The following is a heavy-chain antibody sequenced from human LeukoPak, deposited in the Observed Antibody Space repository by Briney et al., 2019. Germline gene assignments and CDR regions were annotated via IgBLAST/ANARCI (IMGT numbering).Heavy chain of an antibody. CDR3: ARHSKWGVPENY. D-gene: IGHD2-2*01. CDR1: GYTFTGYY. J-gene: IGHJ4*02. V-gene: IGHV1-2*02. Sequence: ASVKVSCKASGYTFTGYYMHWVRQAPGQGLEWMGWINPNSGGTNYAQKFQGRVTMTRDTSISTAYMELSRLRSDDTAVYYCARHSKWGVPENYWGQGTLVTVSS. CDR2: INPNSGGT.